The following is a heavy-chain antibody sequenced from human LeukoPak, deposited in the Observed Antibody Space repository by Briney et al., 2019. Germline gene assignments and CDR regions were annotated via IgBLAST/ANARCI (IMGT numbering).Heavy chain of an antibody. V-gene: IGHV3-48*03. CDR1: GFTLSSYE. CDR3: ARSGAVAGTDSFDY. J-gene: IGHJ4*02. CDR2: ISSSGSTI. Sequence: PGGSLRLSCAASGFTLSSYEMNWVRQAPGKGLEWVSYISSSGSTIYYADSVKGRFTISRDNAKNSLYLQMNSLRAEDTAVYYCARSGAVAGTDSFDYWGQGTLVTVSS. D-gene: IGHD6-19*01.